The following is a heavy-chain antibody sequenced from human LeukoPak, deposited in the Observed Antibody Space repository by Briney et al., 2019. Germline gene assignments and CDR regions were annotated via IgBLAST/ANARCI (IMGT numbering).Heavy chain of an antibody. CDR1: GFTFSSYN. J-gene: IGHJ4*02. CDR3: ARGRGTTVVTPDY. CDR2: ISSSSSYI. Sequence: GGSLRHSCAASGFTFSSYNMNWVRQAPGKGLEWVSSISSSSSYIYYADSVKGRFTISRDNAKNSLYLQMNSLRAEDTAVYYCARGRGTTVVTPDYWGQGTLVTVSS. V-gene: IGHV3-21*01. D-gene: IGHD4-23*01.